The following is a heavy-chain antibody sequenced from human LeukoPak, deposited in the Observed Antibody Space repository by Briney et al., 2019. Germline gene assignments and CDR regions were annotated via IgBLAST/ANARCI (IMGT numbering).Heavy chain of an antibody. CDR2: IYYSGST. CDR3: ARAVAAPNWFDP. D-gene: IGHD6-19*01. Sequence: SETLSLTCTVSGGSISSSSYYWSWIRQPPGKGLEWIGYIYYSGSTNYNPSLKSRVTISVDTSKNQFSLKLSSVTAADTAVYYCARAVAAPNWFDPWGQGTLVTVSS. CDR1: GGSISSSSYY. J-gene: IGHJ5*02. V-gene: IGHV4-61*01.